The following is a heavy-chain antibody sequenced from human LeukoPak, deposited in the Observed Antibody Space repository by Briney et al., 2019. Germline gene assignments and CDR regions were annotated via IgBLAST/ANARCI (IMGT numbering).Heavy chain of an antibody. J-gene: IGHJ4*02. D-gene: IGHD2-8*02. Sequence: GSLRLSCAASGFMFPDYGMNWVRQVPGKGLEWVSGINWDASSTNHADSVKGRFTISRDNAKNSLYLQMNTLRAEDTALYYCARDFKYCTGGVCYFTAVADYWGQGTLVTVSS. V-gene: IGHV3-20*04. CDR3: ARDFKYCTGGVCYFTAVADY. CDR2: INWDASST. CDR1: GFMFPDYG.